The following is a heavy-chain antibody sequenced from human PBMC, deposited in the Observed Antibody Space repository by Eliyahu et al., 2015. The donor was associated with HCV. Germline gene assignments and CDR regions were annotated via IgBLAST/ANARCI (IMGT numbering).Heavy chain of an antibody. CDR2: ISWNSGSI. V-gene: IGHV3-9*01. CDR1: GFXFDDYA. D-gene: IGHD3-10*01. J-gene: IGHJ4*02. CDR3: AKPHYGSGGGGFNY. Sequence: EVQLVESGGGLVQPGRSLRXSXAASGFXFDDYAMPWVRQAPGKGLEWVXGISWNSGSIGYADSVKGRFTISRDNAKNSLYLQMNSLRAEDTALYYCAKPHYGSGGGGFNYWGQGTLVTVSS.